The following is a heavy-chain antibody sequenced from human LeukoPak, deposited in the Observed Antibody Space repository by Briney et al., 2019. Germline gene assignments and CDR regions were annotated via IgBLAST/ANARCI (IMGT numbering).Heavy chain of an antibody. V-gene: IGHV3-30-3*01. CDR1: GFTFSRYA. Sequence: GGSLRLSCAASGFTFSRYAMHWVRQAPGKGLDWVAVISYDGSDKYYGDSAKGRFTISRDNSKNTLYLQMNSLRAEDTAVYYCARVVVAATLGNWFDPWGQGTLVTVSS. J-gene: IGHJ5*02. CDR3: ARVVVAATLGNWFDP. CDR2: ISYDGSDK. D-gene: IGHD6-19*01.